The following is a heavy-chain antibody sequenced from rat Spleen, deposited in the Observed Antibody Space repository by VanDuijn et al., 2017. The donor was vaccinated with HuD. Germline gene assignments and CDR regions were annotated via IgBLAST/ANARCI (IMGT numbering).Heavy chain of an antibody. J-gene: IGHJ3*01. D-gene: IGHD1-12*02. Sequence: ELQLQESGPGLAKPSQSLSLTCSATGYSITSSYRWNWIPKFPGNKLEWMGYINNAGRTNYNPSLKSRITNTRDTSKNQFFLQVNSVTTEDTATYWCDANYDGTYCYLALAGWGQGSVVSVCS. CDR3: DANYDGTYCYLALAG. CDR1: GYSITSSYR. V-gene: IGHV3-3*01. CDR2: INNAGRT.